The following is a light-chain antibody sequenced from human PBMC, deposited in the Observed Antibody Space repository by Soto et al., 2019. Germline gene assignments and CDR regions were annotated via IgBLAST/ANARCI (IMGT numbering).Light chain of an antibody. V-gene: IGKV1-9*01. J-gene: IGKJ3*01. CDR1: QGISSC. CDR3: QQLNSYPRFT. Sequence: DIQLTQSPSFLSASVGDRVTITCRASQGISSCLAWYQQKPGKAPKLLIYAASTLQSGVPSRFSGTGSGTEFTLTISSLQPEDFATYYCQQLNSYPRFTFGPGTKVDIK. CDR2: AAS.